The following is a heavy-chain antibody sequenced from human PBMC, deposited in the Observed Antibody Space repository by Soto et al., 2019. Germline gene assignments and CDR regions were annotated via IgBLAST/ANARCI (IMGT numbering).Heavy chain of an antibody. CDR2: INHSGST. CDR3: ARNVLLWFGLDP. J-gene: IGHJ5*02. Sequence: SETLSLTCAVYGGSFSGYYWSWIRQPPGKGLEWIGEINHSGSTNYNPSLKSRVTISVDASKNQFSLKLSSVTAADTAVYYCARNVLLWFGLDPWGQGTLVTSPQ. V-gene: IGHV4-34*01. D-gene: IGHD3-10*01. CDR1: GGSFSGYY.